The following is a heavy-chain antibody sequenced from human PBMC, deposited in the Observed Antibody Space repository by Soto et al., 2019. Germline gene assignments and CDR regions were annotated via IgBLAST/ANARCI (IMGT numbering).Heavy chain of an antibody. CDR2: IYHSGNT. Sequence: QMQLQESGPGLVKPSGTLSLTCGVSSGSIGSGLCWNWVRQPPGKGLEWIGEIYHSGNTNYNASLKSRVTISVDESKNQFSLKLTSVTAADTAVYFCARAARLSPFDCWGQGILVTVSS. CDR3: ARAARLSPFDC. J-gene: IGHJ4*02. V-gene: IGHV4-4*02. D-gene: IGHD6-6*01. CDR1: SGSIGSGLC.